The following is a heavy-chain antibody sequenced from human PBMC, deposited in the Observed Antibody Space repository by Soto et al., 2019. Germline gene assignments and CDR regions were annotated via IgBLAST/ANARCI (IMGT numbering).Heavy chain of an antibody. CDR2: TYYRSKWYN. CDR1: GDSVSSNSAA. J-gene: IGHJ1*01. Sequence: SQTLSLTCAISGDSVSSNSAAWSWIRQSPSRGLEWLGRTYYRSKWYNDYAVSVKSRITINPDTSKNQFSLQLNSVTPEDTAVYYCARELGDPRCSSCPRAEYFQHWGQGTLVTVYS. D-gene: IGHD6-13*01. CDR3: ARELGDPRCSSCPRAEYFQH. V-gene: IGHV6-1*01.